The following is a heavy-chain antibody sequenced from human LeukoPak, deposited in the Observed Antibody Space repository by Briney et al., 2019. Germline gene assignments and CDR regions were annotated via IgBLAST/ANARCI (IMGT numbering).Heavy chain of an antibody. CDR3: ANKEPRYRTDVPSLGF. Sequence: SETLSLTCNVSGGSISNYYWSWIRQPPGKGLEWIGYMYHTGHTMYNSSLKSRVTMSLDTSNNHFSLRLSSVTAADTAVYYCANKEPRYRTDVPSLGFWGQGTLVTVSS. J-gene: IGHJ1*01. D-gene: IGHD5-12*01. CDR2: MYHTGHT. V-gene: IGHV4-59*08. CDR1: GGSISNYY.